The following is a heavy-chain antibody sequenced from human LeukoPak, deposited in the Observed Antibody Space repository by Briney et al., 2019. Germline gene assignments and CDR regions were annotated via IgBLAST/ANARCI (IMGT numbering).Heavy chain of an antibody. CDR1: GFTFSSYG. Sequence: GRSPRLSCAASGFTFSSYGMHWVRQAPGKGLEWVAVISYDGSNKYYADSVKGRFTISRDNSKNTLYLQMNSLRAEDTAVYYCAKDRAPMVRGVVWGQGTLVTVSS. J-gene: IGHJ4*02. V-gene: IGHV3-30*18. D-gene: IGHD3-10*01. CDR3: AKDRAPMVRGVV. CDR2: ISYDGSNK.